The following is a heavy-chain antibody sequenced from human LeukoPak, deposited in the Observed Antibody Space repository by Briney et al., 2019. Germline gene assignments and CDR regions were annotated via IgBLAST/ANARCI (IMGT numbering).Heavy chain of an antibody. CDR2: IYYSGTT. Sequence: SETLSLTCTVSGGSISGSTYYWGWIRQPPGKGLEWIGSIYYSGTTYYNPSLKSRVTISVDTSKNQFSLKLSSVTGADTAVYYCARRGTSQWPSEHWGQGTLVTVSS. V-gene: IGHV4-39*01. D-gene: IGHD2-2*01. CDR1: GGSISGSTYY. J-gene: IGHJ4*02. CDR3: ARRGTSQWPSEH.